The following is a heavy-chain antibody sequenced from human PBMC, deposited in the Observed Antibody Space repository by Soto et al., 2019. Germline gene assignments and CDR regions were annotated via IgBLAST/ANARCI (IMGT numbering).Heavy chain of an antibody. V-gene: IGHV6-1*01. J-gene: IGHJ6*02. CDR2: TYYRSKWYN. CDR1: GDSVSSNSAA. D-gene: IGHD3-3*01. Sequence: SQTLSLTCVISGDSVSSNSAAWNWIRQSPSRGLEWLGRTYYRSKWYNDYAVSVKSRITINPDTSKNQFSLQLNSVTPEDTAVYYCARDRSLGRDFWSGYYTYYYGMDVWGQGTTVTVSS. CDR3: ARDRSLGRDFWSGYYTYYYGMDV.